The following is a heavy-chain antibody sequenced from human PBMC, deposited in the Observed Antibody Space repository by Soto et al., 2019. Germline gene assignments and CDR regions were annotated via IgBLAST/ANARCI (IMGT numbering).Heavy chain of an antibody. Sequence: VPLLESGGGLVQPGGSLRLSFAASGFTFSSYAWSWVRQAPGRGLEGVSGISGSGGSTYYADPVKGRFTISRDNSKNTLYLQMNSLRAEDTAVYYCAKENGYSSSWFEFDYWGQGTLVTVSS. CDR2: ISGSGGST. D-gene: IGHD6-13*01. CDR1: GFTFSSYA. V-gene: IGHV3-23*01. J-gene: IGHJ4*02. CDR3: AKENGYSSSWFEFDY.